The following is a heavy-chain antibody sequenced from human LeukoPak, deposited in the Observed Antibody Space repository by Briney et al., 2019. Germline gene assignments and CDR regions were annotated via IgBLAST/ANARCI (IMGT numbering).Heavy chain of an antibody. CDR1: GGSISSSSYH. J-gene: IGHJ4*01. CDR2: IYYSGST. CDR3: ARASGTTFDY. Sequence: PSETLSLTCTVSGGSISSSSYHWGWIRQPPGKGLEWIGSIYYSGSTYYNPSLKSRVTISVDTSKNQFSLKLTSVTAADTAVYYCARASGTTFDYWGHGNMVTGSS. V-gene: IGHV4-39*01. D-gene: IGHD4-17*01.